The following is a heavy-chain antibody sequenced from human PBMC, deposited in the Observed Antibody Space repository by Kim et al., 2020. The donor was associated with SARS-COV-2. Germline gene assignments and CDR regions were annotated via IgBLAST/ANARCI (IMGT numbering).Heavy chain of an antibody. J-gene: IGHJ4*02. Sequence: SETLSLTCTVSGVSISSSTYYWGWIRQPPGKGLEWIGSMFYGGGTYYNPSLKSRVTISADTSKNQFSLKLSSVTATDSAMYYCARHGMRGIAAEGTESDWVQGTLNTVSS. CDR1: GVSISSSTYY. CDR2: MFYGGGT. D-gene: IGHD6-13*01. V-gene: IGHV4-39*01. CDR3: ARHGMRGIAAEGTESD.